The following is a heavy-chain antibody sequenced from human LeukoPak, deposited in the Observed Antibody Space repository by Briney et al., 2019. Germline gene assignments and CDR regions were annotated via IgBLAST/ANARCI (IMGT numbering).Heavy chain of an antibody. CDR3: AKGTVAPYYYYYMDV. J-gene: IGHJ6*03. CDR2: ISGSGGST. V-gene: IGHV3-23*01. D-gene: IGHD6-19*01. CDR1: GFTLSSYA. Sequence: PGGSLRLSFAASGFTLSSYAMSWVRQAPGKGLEWVSGISGSGGSTYYADSVKGRFTISRDNSKNTLYLQMNSLRAEDAAVYYCAKGTVAPYYYYYMDVWGKGTTVTVSS.